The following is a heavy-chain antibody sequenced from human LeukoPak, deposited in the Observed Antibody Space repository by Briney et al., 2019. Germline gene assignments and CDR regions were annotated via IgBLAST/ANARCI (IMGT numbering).Heavy chain of an antibody. Sequence: GGSLRLSCAASGFTLSSYSMNWVRQAPGKGLEWVSSISSSSIYIYYADSVKGRFTISRDNARNSLYLQMNSLRAEDTAVYYCARGATVTLYYFDYWGQGTLVTVSS. CDR3: ARGATVTLYYFDY. D-gene: IGHD4-17*01. CDR1: GFTLSSYS. CDR2: ISSSSIYI. V-gene: IGHV3-21*01. J-gene: IGHJ4*02.